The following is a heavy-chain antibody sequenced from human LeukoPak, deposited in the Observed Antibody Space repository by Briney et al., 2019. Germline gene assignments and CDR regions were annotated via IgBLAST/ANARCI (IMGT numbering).Heavy chain of an antibody. Sequence: SETLSLTCTVSGGSISSYYWSWIRQLPGNGLEWIGLIYYSENTKFNPSLKSRVAMSIDTSKNQFSLSLNSVTTSDTAVYFCVGGGDWLPEYWGHGTQVVVSS. V-gene: IGHV4-59*01. J-gene: IGHJ4*01. CDR3: VGGGDWLPEY. CDR2: IYYSENT. CDR1: GGSISSYY. D-gene: IGHD5-12*01.